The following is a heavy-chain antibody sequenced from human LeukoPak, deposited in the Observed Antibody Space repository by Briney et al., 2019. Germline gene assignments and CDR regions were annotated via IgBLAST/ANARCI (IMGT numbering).Heavy chain of an antibody. CDR2: INPNSGGT. CDR3: ARDLGYCGSTSCFPFDY. J-gene: IGHJ4*02. D-gene: IGHD2-2*01. Sequence: ASVKVSCKASGYTFTGYYMHWVRQAPEQGLEWMGWINPNSGGTNYAQKFQGRVTMTRDTSISTAYMELSRLRSDDTAVYYCARDLGYCGSTSCFPFDYWGQGTLVTVSS. CDR1: GYTFTGYY. V-gene: IGHV1-2*02.